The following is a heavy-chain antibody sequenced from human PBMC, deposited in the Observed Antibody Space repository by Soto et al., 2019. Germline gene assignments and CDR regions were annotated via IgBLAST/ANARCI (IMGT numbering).Heavy chain of an antibody. CDR2: IFYSGSD. CDR3: ARVRAYGYGIDY. Sequence: QVQLQESGPGLVKPSETLSLTCTVSGGSVSSGNHYWSWIRQPPGKGLEFIAYIFYSGSDNYNPALKRVVTTSIDTSRNQFALNLRSVTAADTAVYYCARVRAYGYGIDYWGQGTLVTVSS. CDR1: GGSVSSGNHY. J-gene: IGHJ4*02. D-gene: IGHD5-18*01. V-gene: IGHV4-61*01.